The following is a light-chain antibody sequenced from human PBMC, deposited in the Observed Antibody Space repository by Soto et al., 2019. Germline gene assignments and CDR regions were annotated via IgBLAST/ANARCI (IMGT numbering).Light chain of an antibody. V-gene: IGLV2-14*01. CDR1: SRDVGGYNS. CDR2: EVN. Sequence: QSVLTQPASVSGSPGQSITISCTGTSRDVGGYNSVSWYQQHPGTAPKLIIYEVNNRPSGLSNRFSGSKSGNMASLTISGLQAEDEADYYCSSYTTSTTWVFGGGTKLTVL. J-gene: IGLJ3*02. CDR3: SSYTTSTTWV.